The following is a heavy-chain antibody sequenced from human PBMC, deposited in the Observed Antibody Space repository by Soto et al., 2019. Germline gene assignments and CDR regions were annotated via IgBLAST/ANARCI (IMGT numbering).Heavy chain of an antibody. Sequence: GGSLRLSCAASGFTFSTYAMAWVRQAPGKGLEWVSSITGDATTTFYADSVKGRFTISRDNSENTLYLQMDSLRVEDTAVYYCAKRLTYEPRHTFDNWGQGVLVTVSS. CDR3: AKRLTYEPRHTFDN. D-gene: IGHD3-22*01. CDR2: ITGDATTT. CDR1: GFTFSTYA. V-gene: IGHV3-23*01. J-gene: IGHJ4*02.